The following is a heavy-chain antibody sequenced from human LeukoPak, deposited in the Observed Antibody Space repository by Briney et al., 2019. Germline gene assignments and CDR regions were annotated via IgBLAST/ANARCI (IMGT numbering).Heavy chain of an antibody. CDR3: ARGDDSSGQCDY. D-gene: IGHD3-22*01. Sequence: SETLSLTCTVSGGSICSSSCYWGWIRQPPGKGLEWIGSIYYSGSTYYNPSLKSRVTISVDTSKNQFSLKLSSVTAADTAVYYCARGDDSSGQCDYWGQGTLVTVSS. CDR2: IYYSGST. V-gene: IGHV4-39*07. CDR1: GGSICSSSCY. J-gene: IGHJ4*02.